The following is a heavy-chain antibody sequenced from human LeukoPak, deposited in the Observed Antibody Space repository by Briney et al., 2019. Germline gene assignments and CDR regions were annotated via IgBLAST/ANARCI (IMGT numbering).Heavy chain of an antibody. CDR2: IYSSGRT. CDR1: GDSISSGSYY. Sequence: SETLSLTCTVSGDSISSGSYYWSWIRQPAGEGLEWIGRIYSSGRTHYSPSLKSRVTISVDTSRNQFSLRLSSVTAADTAVHYCARSGYYYDSSGYYYSNFDYWGQGTLVTVSS. V-gene: IGHV4-61*02. D-gene: IGHD3-22*01. CDR3: ARSGYYYDSSGYYYSNFDY. J-gene: IGHJ4*02.